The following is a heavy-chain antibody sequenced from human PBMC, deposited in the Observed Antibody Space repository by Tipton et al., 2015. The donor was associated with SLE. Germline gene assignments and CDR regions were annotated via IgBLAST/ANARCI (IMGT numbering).Heavy chain of an antibody. Sequence: TLSLTCNVSGGSITSHYWSWIRQPPGKGLEWIGYVDYIGSTNYNPSLKSRVTISIDTSKNQFSLKLRSVTAADTAVYYCAGDGSSGYYFDYWGQGTLVTVSS. CDR3: AGDGSSGYYFDY. J-gene: IGHJ4*02. V-gene: IGHV4-59*11. CDR2: VDYIGST. CDR1: GGSITSHY. D-gene: IGHD3-22*01.